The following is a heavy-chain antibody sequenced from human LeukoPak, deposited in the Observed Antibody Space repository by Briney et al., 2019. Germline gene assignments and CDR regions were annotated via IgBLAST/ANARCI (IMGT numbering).Heavy chain of an antibody. V-gene: IGHV3-15*01. CDR2: IKSKTDGGTI. J-gene: IGHJ4*02. Sequence: GGSLRLSCAASGFTFSSYWMSWVRQAPGKGLEWVGRIKSKTDGGTIDYAAPVKGRFTISRDDSQNTVYLQMNSLKTEDTATYYCATPLTALPFDCWGQGTLVTVSS. CDR3: ATPLTALPFDC. D-gene: IGHD2-21*02. CDR1: GFTFSSYW.